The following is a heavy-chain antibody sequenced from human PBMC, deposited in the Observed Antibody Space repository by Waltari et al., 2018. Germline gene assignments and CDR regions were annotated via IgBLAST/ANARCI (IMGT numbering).Heavy chain of an antibody. CDR1: VFPLCAYA. Sequence: EVQLVESGGGLVQPGRSLRLSCSASVFPLCAYAMTWVRQAPGKGLEWVAFIRGKPYGGTTEYAASVKGRFTISRDDSKSIAYLQMNSLKTEDTAVYYCSCYPGCPLKWGPGTLVTVSS. CDR3: SCYPGCPLK. CDR2: IRGKPYGGTT. J-gene: IGHJ4*02. V-gene: IGHV3-49*04. D-gene: IGHD3-16*02.